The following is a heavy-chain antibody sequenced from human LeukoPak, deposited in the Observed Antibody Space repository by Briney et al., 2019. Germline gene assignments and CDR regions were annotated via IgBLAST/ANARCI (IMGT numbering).Heavy chain of an antibody. CDR2: IYHSGST. Sequence: PSETLSLTCAVSGGSISSGGYSWSWIRQPPGKGLEWIGYIYHSGSTYYNPSLKSRVTISVDRSKNQFSLKLSSVTAADTAVYYCARGAPLNRFDPWGQGTLVTVSS. J-gene: IGHJ5*02. CDR1: GGSISSGGYS. V-gene: IGHV4-30-2*01. CDR3: ARGAPLNRFDP.